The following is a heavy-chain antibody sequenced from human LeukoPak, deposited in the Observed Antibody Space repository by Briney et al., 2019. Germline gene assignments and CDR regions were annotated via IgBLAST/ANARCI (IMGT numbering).Heavy chain of an antibody. CDR2: IYYSGST. CDR1: GGSTSSYY. CDR3: ARDNGSSEWAWFDP. J-gene: IGHJ5*02. V-gene: IGHV4-59*01. Sequence: PSETLSLTCTVSGGSTSSYYWSWIRQPPGKGLEWIGYIYYSGSTNYNPSLKSRVTISVDTSKNQFSLKLSSVTAADTAVYYCARDNGSSEWAWFDPWGQGTLVTVSS. D-gene: IGHD6-13*01.